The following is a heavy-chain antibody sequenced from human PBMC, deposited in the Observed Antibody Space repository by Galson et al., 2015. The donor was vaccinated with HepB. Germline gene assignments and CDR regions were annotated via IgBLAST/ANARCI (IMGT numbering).Heavy chain of an antibody. CDR1: GFTFSDYS. D-gene: IGHD3-9*01. Sequence: SLRLSCAASGFTFSDYSMNWVRQAPGKGLEWVSYISSGSSTVHYVDSVKGRFTISRDNAKNSLYLQMNSLRDEDTAVYYCARDRVPGYYKRYDHYGMYVWGQGTTVTVFS. CDR3: ARDRVPGYYKRYDHYGMYV. CDR2: ISSGSSTV. V-gene: IGHV3-48*02. J-gene: IGHJ6*02.